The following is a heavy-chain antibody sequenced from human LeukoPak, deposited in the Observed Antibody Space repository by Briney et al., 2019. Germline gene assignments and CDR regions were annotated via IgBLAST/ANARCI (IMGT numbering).Heavy chain of an antibody. CDR1: GYTFTSYD. D-gene: IGHD4-17*01. CDR2: MNPNSGNT. V-gene: IGHV1-8*01. CDR3: ARERTTVTTSSYFDY. Sequence: ASVKVSCKASGYTFTSYDINWVRPATGQGLEWMGWMNPNSGNTGYAQKFQGRVTMTRDTSTSTVYMELSSLRSEDTAVYYCARERTTVTTSSYFDYWGQGTLVTVSS. J-gene: IGHJ4*02.